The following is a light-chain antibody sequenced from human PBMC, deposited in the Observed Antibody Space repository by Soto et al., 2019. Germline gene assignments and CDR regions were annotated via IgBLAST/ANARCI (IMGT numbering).Light chain of an antibody. Sequence: QSVLTQPRSVSGSPGQSVTISCTGTSSDVGGYDFVSWYQQHPGKAPKLMISDVSKRPSGVPDRFSGSKSGNTASLTISGLQAEDEADYYCCSYAGSSSYVFGTGTKVTVL. J-gene: IGLJ1*01. V-gene: IGLV2-11*01. CDR1: SSDVGGYDF. CDR3: CSYAGSSSYV. CDR2: DVS.